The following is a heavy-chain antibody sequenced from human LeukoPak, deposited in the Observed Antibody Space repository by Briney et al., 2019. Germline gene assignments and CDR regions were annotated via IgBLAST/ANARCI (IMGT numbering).Heavy chain of an antibody. CDR2: ISDSGDST. D-gene: IGHD2-21*01. CDR1: EFTFYA. Sequence: GGSLRLSCAASEFTFYAVSWVRQAPGKGLQWVSTISDSGDSTYYADSVKGRFTISRDNSKNTVFLQMNSLRVDGTAVYYCAKALMAPHRPVYSYYYMDVWGKGTAVTVSS. J-gene: IGHJ6*03. V-gene: IGHV3-23*01. CDR3: AKALMAPHRPVYSYYYMDV.